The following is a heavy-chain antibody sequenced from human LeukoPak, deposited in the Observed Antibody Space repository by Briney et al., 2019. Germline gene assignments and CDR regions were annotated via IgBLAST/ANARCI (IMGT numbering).Heavy chain of an antibody. CDR3: ARVDGSLFAYFDY. Sequence: GGSLRLSCAASGFTFSSYSMNWVRQAPGKGLEWVSSISSSSSYIYYADSVKGRFTISRGNAKNSLYLQMNSLRAEDTAVYYCARVDGSLFAYFDYWGQGTLVTVSS. CDR1: GFTFSSYS. CDR2: ISSSSSYI. V-gene: IGHV3-21*01. D-gene: IGHD2-15*01. J-gene: IGHJ4*02.